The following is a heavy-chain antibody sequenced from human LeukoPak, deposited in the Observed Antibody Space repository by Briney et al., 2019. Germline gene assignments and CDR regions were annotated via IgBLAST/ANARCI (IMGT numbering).Heavy chain of an antibody. CDR2: IYYSGST. J-gene: IGHJ4*02. V-gene: IGHV4-39*02. Sequence: SETLSLTCTVSGGSISSSSYYWGWIRQPPGKGLEWIGSIYYSGSTYYNPSLKSRVTIAVDTSKNQFSLKLSSVTAADTAVYYCARDYTDYWGQGTLVTVSS. D-gene: IGHD2-8*01. CDR1: GGSISSSSYY. CDR3: ARDYTDY.